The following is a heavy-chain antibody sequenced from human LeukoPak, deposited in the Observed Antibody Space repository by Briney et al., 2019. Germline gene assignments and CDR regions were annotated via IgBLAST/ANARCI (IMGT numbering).Heavy chain of an antibody. CDR1: GGSISSSSYY. D-gene: IGHD3-10*01. J-gene: IGHJ4*02. CDR2: ICYSGST. Sequence: SETLSLTCTVSGGSISSSSYYWGWIRQPPGKGLEWIGSICYSGSTYYNPSLKSRVTISVDTSKNQFSLKLSSVTAADTAVYYCASLVGLVGYWGQGTLVTVSS. CDR3: ASLVGLVGY. V-gene: IGHV4-39*01.